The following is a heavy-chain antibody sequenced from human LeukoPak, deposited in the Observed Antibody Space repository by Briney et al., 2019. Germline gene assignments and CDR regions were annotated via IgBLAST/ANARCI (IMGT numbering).Heavy chain of an antibody. CDR2: IYYSGST. V-gene: IGHV4-59*08. Sequence: SETLSLTCTVSGGSISSYYWSWIRQPPGKGLEWIGYIYYSGSTNYNPSLKSRVTISVDTSKNQFSLKLSSVTAADTAVYYCARHGVVSPLSNWFDPWGQGTLVTVSS. J-gene: IGHJ5*02. CDR3: ARHGVVSPLSNWFDP. D-gene: IGHD3-3*01. CDR1: GGSISSYY.